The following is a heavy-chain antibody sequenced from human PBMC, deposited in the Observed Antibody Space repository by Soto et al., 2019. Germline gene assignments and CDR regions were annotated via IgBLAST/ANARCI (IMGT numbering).Heavy chain of an antibody. CDR3: AKNGRGPFHWLPPYYLDY. CDR2: ISGSGGST. J-gene: IGHJ4*02. V-gene: IGHV3-23*01. Sequence: AGSLRLSCAASGFPFSSYAMSWVRQAPGKGLEWVSAISGSGGSTYYADSVKGRFTISRDNSKNTLYLQMNSLRAEDTAVYYCAKNGRGPFHWLPPYYLDYWGQGTLVTVSS. CDR1: GFPFSSYA. D-gene: IGHD3-9*01.